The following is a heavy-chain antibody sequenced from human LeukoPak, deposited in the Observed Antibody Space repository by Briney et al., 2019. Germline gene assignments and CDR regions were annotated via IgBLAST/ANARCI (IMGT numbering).Heavy chain of an antibody. CDR2: TIPIFGTA. V-gene: IGHV1-69*05. CDR3: AREGYDILTGFRLYYFDY. Sequence: GSSVKVSCKASGGTFSSYAISWVRQAPGQGLEWMGGTIPIFGTANYAQKFQGRVTITTDESTSTAYMELSSLRSEDTAVYYCAREGYDILTGFRLYYFDYWGQGTLVTVSS. D-gene: IGHD3-9*01. CDR1: GGTFSSYA. J-gene: IGHJ4*02.